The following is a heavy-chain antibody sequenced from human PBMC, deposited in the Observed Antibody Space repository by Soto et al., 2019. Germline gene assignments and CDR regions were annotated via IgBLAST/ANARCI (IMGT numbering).Heavy chain of an antibody. J-gene: IGHJ5*02. CDR1: GGSISSGGYS. V-gene: IGHV4-30-2*01. CDR2: IYHSGST. CDR3: ARALVVVPAAIPAGWFDP. Sequence: SETLSLTCAVSGGSISSGGYSWSWIRQPPGKGLEWIGYIYHSGSTYYNPSLKSRVTISVDRSKNQFSLKLSSVTAADTAVYYCARALVVVPAAIPAGWFDPWGQGTLV. D-gene: IGHD2-2*02.